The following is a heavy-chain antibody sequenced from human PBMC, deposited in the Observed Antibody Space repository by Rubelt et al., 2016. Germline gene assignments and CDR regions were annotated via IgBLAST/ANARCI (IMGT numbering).Heavy chain of an antibody. CDR2: INTKTGNR. CDR3: ARGMRWFGETD. J-gene: IGHJ4*02. V-gene: IGHV7-4-1*02. D-gene: IGHD3-10*01. Sequence: QVQLVQSGAEVKKPGASVKVSCKASGYTFTSYAMNWVRQAPGQGLEWMGWINTKTGNRTSAQGFAQRCAFSLETSVSTAHLQISSLNGEDTAVYYCARGMRWFGETDCGQGTLVTVSS. CDR1: GYTFTSYA.